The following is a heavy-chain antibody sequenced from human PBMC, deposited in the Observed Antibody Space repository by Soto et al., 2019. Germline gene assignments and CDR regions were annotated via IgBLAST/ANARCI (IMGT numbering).Heavy chain of an antibody. Sequence: GXSVKVSCKASGYTFTYYYMHWVRQAPGQGLEWMGLINPSGGSTTYVQKFQDRVTMTSDTSTSTVYMDLSSLRSEDTAVYYCARGSSLALEYWGQGTPVTVSS. V-gene: IGHV1-46*01. J-gene: IGHJ1*01. CDR1: GYTFTYYY. CDR3: ARGSSLALEY. D-gene: IGHD3-3*01. CDR2: INPSGGST.